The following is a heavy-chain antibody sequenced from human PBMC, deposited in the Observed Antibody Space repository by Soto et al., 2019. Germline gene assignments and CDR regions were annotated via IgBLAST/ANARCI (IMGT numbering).Heavy chain of an antibody. Sequence: QVQLVQSGAEVKKPGSSVKVSCKASGDVFRSYGINWVRQAPGQGLEWMGGIISISGTTNYAQKFQGRVAITADESTDTVYMELSRLRSEDTAVYFCARVRCFNGLCHTADYGMDVWGQGTTVTVSS. J-gene: IGHJ6*02. D-gene: IGHD2-8*01. CDR1: GDVFRSYG. CDR3: ARVRCFNGLCHTADYGMDV. V-gene: IGHV1-69*01. CDR2: IISISGTT.